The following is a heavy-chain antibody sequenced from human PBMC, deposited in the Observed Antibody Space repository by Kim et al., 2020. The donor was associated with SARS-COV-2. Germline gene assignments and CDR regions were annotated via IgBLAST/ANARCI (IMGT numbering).Heavy chain of an antibody. CDR3: AREAGDSYGYDYYYYGMDV. Sequence: SRVTIAVDTSKNQFSLKLSSVTAADTAVYYCAREAGDSYGYDYYYYGMDVWGQGTTVTVSS. V-gene: IGHV4-59*01. D-gene: IGHD5-18*01. J-gene: IGHJ6*02.